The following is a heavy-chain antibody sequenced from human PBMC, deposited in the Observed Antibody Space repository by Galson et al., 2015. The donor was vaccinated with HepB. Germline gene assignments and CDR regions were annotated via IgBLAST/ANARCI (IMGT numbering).Heavy chain of an antibody. CDR3: ARDKSYYYGMDV. CDR1: GFTFSGYW. Sequence: SLRLSCAASGFTFSGYWMSWVRQAPGKGLEWVANIKQDGSEKYYVDSVKGRFTISRDNAKNSLYLQMNSLRAEDTAVYYCARDKSYYYGMDVWGQGTTVTVSS. V-gene: IGHV3-7*03. J-gene: IGHJ6*02. CDR2: IKQDGSEK.